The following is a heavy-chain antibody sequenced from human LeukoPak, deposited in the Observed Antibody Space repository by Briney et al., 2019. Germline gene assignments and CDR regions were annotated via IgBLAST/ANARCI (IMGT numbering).Heavy chain of an antibody. CDR1: GYTFTGYY. V-gene: IGHV1-2*02. CDR2: INPNSGGT. J-gene: IGHJ6*03. CDR3: ARDVETYYYYYYYMDV. Sequence: ASVKVSCKASGYTFTGYYMHWVRQAPGQGLEWIGWINPNSGGTNYAQKFQGRVTMTRDTSISTAYMELSRLRSDDTAVYYCARDVETYYYYYYYMDVWGKGTTVTVSS.